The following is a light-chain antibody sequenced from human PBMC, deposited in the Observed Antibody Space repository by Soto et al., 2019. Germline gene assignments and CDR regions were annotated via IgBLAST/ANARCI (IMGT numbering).Light chain of an antibody. Sequence: QSVLTQPPSVSGAPGQRVTISCTGSSSNIGAGYDVHWYQQRPGTAPKLLIYGNKNRPSGVPDGFSGSKSGTSASRAITGLQAEDEADYYCQSYDSSLSVSYVFGTGTKVTGL. CDR1: SSNIGAGYD. J-gene: IGLJ1*01. CDR2: GNK. V-gene: IGLV1-40*01. CDR3: QSYDSSLSVSYV.